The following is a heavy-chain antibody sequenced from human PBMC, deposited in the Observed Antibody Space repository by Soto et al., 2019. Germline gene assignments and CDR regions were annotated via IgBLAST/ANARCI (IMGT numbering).Heavy chain of an antibody. J-gene: IGHJ2*01. D-gene: IGHD7-27*01. CDR1: GFTFSSYW. CDR2: IKQDGSEK. CDR3: ARDELANWESYRGWYFDL. V-gene: IGHV3-7*03. Sequence: GGSLRLSCAASGFTFSSYWMSWVRQAPGKGLEWVANIKQDGSEKYYVDSVKDRFTISRDNAKNSLYLQMNSLRAEDTAVYYCARDELANWESYRGWYFDLWGRGTLVTVSS.